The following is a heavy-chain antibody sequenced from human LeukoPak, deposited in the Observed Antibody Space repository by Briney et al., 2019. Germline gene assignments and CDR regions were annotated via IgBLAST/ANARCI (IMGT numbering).Heavy chain of an antibody. J-gene: IGHJ4*02. CDR1: GFTFTDYS. CDR2: IGLGSGFV. Sequence: GGSLRLSCATSGFTFTDYSMNWVRQAPGRGLEWISYIGLGSGFVSYSDSVKGRFTISRDTARNSVYLEMNSLRVEDTAVYFCVRDWGGIEAAGDYWGQGTLVTVSS. V-gene: IGHV3-21*05. CDR3: VRDWGGIEAAGDY. D-gene: IGHD6-13*01.